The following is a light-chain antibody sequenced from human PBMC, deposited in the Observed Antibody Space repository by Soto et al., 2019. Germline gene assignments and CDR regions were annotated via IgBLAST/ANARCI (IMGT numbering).Light chain of an antibody. CDR3: QQRSNWPLT. V-gene: IGKV3-11*01. Sequence: EIVLTQSPATLSLSPGERATLSCRASQSVSSCLAWYQQKTGQAPRLLIYDASNRATGIPARFSGSGSGTDFTLTISSLEPEDFAVYYCQQRSNWPLTFGGGTEVEIK. CDR2: DAS. J-gene: IGKJ4*01. CDR1: QSVSSC.